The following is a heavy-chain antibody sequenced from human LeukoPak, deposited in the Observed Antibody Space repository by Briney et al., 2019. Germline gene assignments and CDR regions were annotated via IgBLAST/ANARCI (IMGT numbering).Heavy chain of an antibody. CDR3: ARVIEADTAMVRAFDY. J-gene: IGHJ4*02. V-gene: IGHV1-2*02. D-gene: IGHD5-18*01. Sequence: GASVKVSCKASGYTFTGYYMHWVRQAPGQGLEWMGWINPNSGGTNYAQKFQGRVTMTRDTSISTAYMELSRLRSDDTAVYYCARVIEADTAMVRAFDYWGQGTLVTVSS. CDR1: GYTFTGYY. CDR2: INPNSGGT.